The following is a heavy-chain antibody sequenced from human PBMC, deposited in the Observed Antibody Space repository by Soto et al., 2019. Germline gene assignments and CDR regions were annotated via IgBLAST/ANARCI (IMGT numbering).Heavy chain of an antibody. CDR1: GGTFSSYT. D-gene: IGHD4-17*01. CDR3: AGGRMGYGDYVEYFQH. J-gene: IGHJ1*01. Sequence: GASVKVSCKASGGTFSSYTISWVRQAPGQGLEWMGRIIPILGIANYAQKFQGRVTITADKSTSTAYMELSSLRSEDTAVYYCAGGRMGYGDYVEYFQHWGQGTLVTVSS. V-gene: IGHV1-69*02. CDR2: IIPILGIA.